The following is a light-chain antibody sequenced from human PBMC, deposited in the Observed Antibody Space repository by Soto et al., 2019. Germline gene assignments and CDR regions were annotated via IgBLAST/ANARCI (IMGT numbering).Light chain of an antibody. CDR2: EVT. V-gene: IGLV2-14*01. J-gene: IGLJ1*01. Sequence: QSVLTQPASVSASPGQSITISSSGTFDDIGAHNYVSWYQHHPGKPPKRLIYEVTKRPSGISDRFSGSKSGNTASLTISGLQAEDEADYYCSSYTRTTTLDVLGTGTKVTVL. CDR1: FDDIGAHNY. CDR3: SSYTRTTTLDV.